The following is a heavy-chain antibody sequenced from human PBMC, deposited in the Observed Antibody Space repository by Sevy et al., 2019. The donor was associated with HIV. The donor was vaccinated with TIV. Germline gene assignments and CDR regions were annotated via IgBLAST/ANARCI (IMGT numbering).Heavy chain of an antibody. D-gene: IGHD2-15*01. J-gene: IGHJ4*02. CDR1: GGSISDDS. CDR3: ARGGGSFDY. V-gene: IGHV4-59*01. CDR2: IYYSGTT. Sequence: SETLSLTCSVSGGSISDDSWGWIRQPPTKELEWIGNIYYSGTTNYNPSLKSRVTISVDTSKNQFSLNLSSVTAADTAVYYCARGGGSFDYWGQGTLVTVSS.